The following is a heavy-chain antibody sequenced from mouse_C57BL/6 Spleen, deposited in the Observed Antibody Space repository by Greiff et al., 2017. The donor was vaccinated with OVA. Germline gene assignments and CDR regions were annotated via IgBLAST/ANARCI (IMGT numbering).Heavy chain of an antibody. CDR3: ATHYYGSCWFAY. CDR2: ISSGSSTI. CDR1: GFTFSDYG. D-gene: IGHD1-1*01. Sequence: EVKVEESGGGLVKPGGSLKLSCAASGFTFSDYGMHWVRQAPEKGLEWVAYISSGSSTIYYADTVKGRFTISRDNAKNTLFLQMTSLRSEDTAMYYCATHYYGSCWFAYWGQGTLVTVSA. J-gene: IGHJ3*01. V-gene: IGHV5-17*01.